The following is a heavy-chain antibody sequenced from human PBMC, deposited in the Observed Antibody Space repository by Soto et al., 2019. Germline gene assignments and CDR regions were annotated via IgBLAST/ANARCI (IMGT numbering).Heavy chain of an antibody. V-gene: IGHV1-69*12. CDR2: IIPIFGTA. J-gene: IGHJ6*02. D-gene: IGHD3-3*01. CDR3: ARDYDFWSGYGPNGMDV. CDR1: GGTFSSYA. Sequence: QVQLVQSGAEVKKPGSSVKVSCKASGGTFSSYAISGWRQAPGQGLEWRGGIIPIFGTANYAQKFQGRVTITADESTSTAYMELSSLRSEDTAVYYCARDYDFWSGYGPNGMDVWGQGTTVTVSS.